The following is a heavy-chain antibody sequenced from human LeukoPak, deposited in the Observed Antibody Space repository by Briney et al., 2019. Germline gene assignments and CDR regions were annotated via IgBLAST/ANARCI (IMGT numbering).Heavy chain of an antibody. CDR2: ISYDGSNK. Sequence: PGGSLRLSCAASGFTFSSYAMSWVRQAPGKGLEWVAVISYDGSNKYYADSVKGRFTISRDNSKNTLYLQMNSLRAEDTAVYYCAREWEEGNDYWGQGTLVTVSS. J-gene: IGHJ4*02. CDR3: AREWEEGNDY. D-gene: IGHD1-26*01. CDR1: GFTFSSYA. V-gene: IGHV3-30-3*01.